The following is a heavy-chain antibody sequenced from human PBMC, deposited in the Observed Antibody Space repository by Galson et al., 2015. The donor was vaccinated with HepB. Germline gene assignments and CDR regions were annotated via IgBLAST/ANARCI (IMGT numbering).Heavy chain of an antibody. J-gene: IGHJ4*02. Sequence: SLRLSCAASGFGFSSYAMYWVRQAPGKGLEWVAIISYDGSNRYYPDSVKGRFTISRDNSKKTLYLQMNSLRAEDTAVYYCGRGGLRAVAGTRGDSWGQGTLVTVSS. CDR1: GFGFSSYA. D-gene: IGHD6-19*01. CDR3: GRGGLRAVAGTRGDS. CDR2: ISYDGSNR. V-gene: IGHV3-30-3*01.